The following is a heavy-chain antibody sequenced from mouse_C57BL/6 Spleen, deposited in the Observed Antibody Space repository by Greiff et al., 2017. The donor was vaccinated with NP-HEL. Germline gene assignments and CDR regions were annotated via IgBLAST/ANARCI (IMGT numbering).Heavy chain of an antibody. Sequence: VQLQQSGAELVRPGASVTLSCKASGYTFTDYEMHWVKQTPVHGLEWIGAIDPETGGTAYNQKFKGKAILTADKSSSTAYMELRSLTSEDSAVYYYTGPRYEGAWFADWGQGTLVTVSA. D-gene: IGHD1-1*01. J-gene: IGHJ3*01. V-gene: IGHV1-15*01. CDR2: IDPETGGT. CDR3: TGPRYEGAWFAD. CDR1: GYTFTDYE.